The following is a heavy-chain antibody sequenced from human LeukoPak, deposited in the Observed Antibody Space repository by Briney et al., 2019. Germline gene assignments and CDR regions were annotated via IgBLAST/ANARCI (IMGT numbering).Heavy chain of an antibody. V-gene: IGHV3-21*01. CDR2: ISSGISFI. CDR1: GSTSRTFT. D-gene: IGHD3-9*01. J-gene: IGHJ4*02. CDR3: ARGGIDTGYAFDS. Sequence: GGPLGPSCEPSGSTSRTFTMNGVPQPPGRGREWVSSISSGISFIDYADSVKGRFTISRDNAKNSLFLQMNSLRAEDTAVYYCARGGIDTGYAFDSWGQGTLVTVSS.